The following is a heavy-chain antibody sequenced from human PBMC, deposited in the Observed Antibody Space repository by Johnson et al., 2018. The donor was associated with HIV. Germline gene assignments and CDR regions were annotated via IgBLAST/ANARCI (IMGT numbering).Heavy chain of an antibody. V-gene: IGHV3-66*01. Sequence: VQLVESGGGVVQPGRSLRLSCAASGFTFSSYAMHWVRQAPGKGLEWVSVIYSGGSTYYADSVKGRFTISRDNSKNTLYLQMNSLRAEDTAVYYCARGYTWNDVSIWGQGTMVTVSS. CDR1: GFTFSSYA. CDR2: IYSGGST. CDR3: ARGYTWNDVSI. J-gene: IGHJ3*02. D-gene: IGHD1-1*01.